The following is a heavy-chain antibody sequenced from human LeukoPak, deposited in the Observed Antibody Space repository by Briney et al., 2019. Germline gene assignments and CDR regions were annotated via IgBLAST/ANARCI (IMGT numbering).Heavy chain of an antibody. J-gene: IGHJ4*02. CDR2: ISSSGSTI. Sequence: PGGSLRLSCAASGFTFSSYEMNWVRQAPGKGLEWVSYISSSGSTIYYADSVKSRFTISRDNAKNSLYLQMNSLRAEDTALYYCAKDRGSGWYSFDYWGQGTLVTVSS. V-gene: IGHV3-48*03. CDR3: AKDRGSGWYSFDY. CDR1: GFTFSSYE. D-gene: IGHD6-19*01.